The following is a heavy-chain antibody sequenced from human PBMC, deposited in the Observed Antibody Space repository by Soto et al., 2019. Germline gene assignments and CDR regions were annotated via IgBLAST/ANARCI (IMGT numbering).Heavy chain of an antibody. V-gene: IGHV3-15*01. CDR1: GFTFSNAW. D-gene: IGHD2-2*01. J-gene: IGHJ4*02. CDR2: IKSKTDGGTT. CDR3: TTDPIVVVPAADDYYGSGTAFDY. Sequence: GGSLRLSCAASGFTFSNAWMSWVRQAPGKGLEWVGRIKSKTDGGTTDYAAPVKGRFTISRDDSKNTLYLQMNSLKTEDTAVYYCTTDPIVVVPAADDYYGSGTAFDYWGQGTLVTVSS.